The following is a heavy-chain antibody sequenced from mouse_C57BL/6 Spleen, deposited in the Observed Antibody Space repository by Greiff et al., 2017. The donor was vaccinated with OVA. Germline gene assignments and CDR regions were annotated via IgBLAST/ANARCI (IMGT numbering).Heavy chain of an antibody. V-gene: IGHV5-4*01. D-gene: IGHD2-4*01. CDR2: ISDGGSYT. J-gene: IGHJ1*03. CDR1: GFTFSSYA. CDR3: ARGGMITTGYWYFDV. Sequence: DVHLVESGGGLVKPGGSLKLSCAASGFTFSSYAMSWVRQTPEKRLEWVATISDGGSYTYYPDNVKGRFTISRDNAKNNLYLQMSHLKSEDTAMYYCARGGMITTGYWYFDVWGTGTTVTVSS.